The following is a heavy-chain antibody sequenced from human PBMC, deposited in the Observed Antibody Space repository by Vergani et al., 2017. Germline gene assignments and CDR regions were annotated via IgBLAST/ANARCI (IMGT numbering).Heavy chain of an antibody. Sequence: QVHLVESGGGVVQPGGSLRLSCAASGFIFNYYGINWVRQAPGKGLEWVSFIRSDGGSEMYADSVRGRFTISRDNSKNTVSLEMLSLRPEDTAVYYCARDTVTGSRYFDYWGQGTLVTVSS. V-gene: IGHV3-30*02. D-gene: IGHD6-19*01. CDR1: GFIFNYYG. CDR2: IRSDGGSE. CDR3: ARDTVTGSRYFDY. J-gene: IGHJ4*02.